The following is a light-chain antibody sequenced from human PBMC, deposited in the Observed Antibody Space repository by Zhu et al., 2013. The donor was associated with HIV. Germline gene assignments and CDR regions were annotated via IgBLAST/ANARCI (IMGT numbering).Light chain of an antibody. Sequence: EIVLTQSPGTLSLSPGERATVSCRASQSVSSDYFAWYQQKSGQAPRLLIYGASTRATGIPDRFSGSGSGTGFTLTISRLEPEDFAVYYCQQYGNSPLTFGQGTKVEVK. CDR1: QSVSSDY. CDR3: QQYGNSPLT. CDR2: GAS. J-gene: IGKJ1*01. V-gene: IGKV3-20*01.